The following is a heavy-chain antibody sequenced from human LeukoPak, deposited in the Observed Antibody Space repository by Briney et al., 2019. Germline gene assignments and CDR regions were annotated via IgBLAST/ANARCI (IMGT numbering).Heavy chain of an antibody. CDR3: ARSFNGAYFDY. Sequence: GGSLRLSCVASGFTVSGNYMSRVRQAPGKGLEWVSLIYSGGNTYYADSVKGRFTISRDNSKNTLYLQINSLRAEDTAVYYCARSFNGAYFDYWGQGTLVTVSS. J-gene: IGHJ4*02. CDR1: GFTVSGNY. D-gene: IGHD3-10*01. V-gene: IGHV3-53*01. CDR2: IYSGGNT.